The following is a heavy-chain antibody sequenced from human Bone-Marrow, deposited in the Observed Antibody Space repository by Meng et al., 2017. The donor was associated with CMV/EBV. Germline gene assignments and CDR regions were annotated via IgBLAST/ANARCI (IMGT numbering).Heavy chain of an antibody. V-gene: IGHV1-18*01. Sequence: FTRYGISWVRQAPGQGLEWMGWISAYNGKTNYAQKLQGRVTMTTDTYTSTAYMELRSLRSDDTAVYYCARVGERYCITTSCPNWFDPWGRGTLVTVSS. CDR3: ARVGERYCITTSCPNWFDP. CDR1: FTRYG. D-gene: IGHD2-2*01. CDR2: ISAYNGKT. J-gene: IGHJ5*02.